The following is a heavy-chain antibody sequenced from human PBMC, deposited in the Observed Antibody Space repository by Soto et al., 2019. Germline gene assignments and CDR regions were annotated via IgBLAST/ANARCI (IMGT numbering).Heavy chain of an antibody. CDR2: ISYDGSNK. J-gene: IGHJ4*02. D-gene: IGHD6-19*01. V-gene: IGHV3-30*18. CDR1: GFTFSSYA. CDR3: AKPTVAGSSDLDY. Sequence: PVGSLRLSCAASGFTFSSYAMHWVRQAPGKGLEWVAVISYDGSNKYYAHFVKGRFTISRDDSKNTLYLQMNSLRADDTAVYYCAKPTVAGSSDLDYWGQGTLVTVSS.